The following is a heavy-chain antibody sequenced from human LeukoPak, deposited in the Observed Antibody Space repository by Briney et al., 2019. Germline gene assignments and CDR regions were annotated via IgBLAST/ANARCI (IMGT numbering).Heavy chain of an antibody. CDR1: GYTFTSYD. J-gene: IGHJ5*02. CDR2: MNPNSGNT. D-gene: IGHD3-3*01. V-gene: IGHV1-8*01. Sequence: ASVKVSCKASGYTFTSYDINWVRQATGQGLEWMGWMNPNSGNTGYAQKFQGRVTMTRNTSLSTAYMELSSLRSEDTAVYYCARGRNPWRFGVVIQTRNWFDPWGQGTLVTVSS. CDR3: ARGRNPWRFGVVIQTRNWFDP.